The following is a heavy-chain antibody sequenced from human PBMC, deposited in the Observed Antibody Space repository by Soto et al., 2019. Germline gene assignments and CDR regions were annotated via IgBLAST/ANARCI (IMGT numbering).Heavy chain of an antibody. J-gene: IGHJ4*02. V-gene: IGHV1-69*12. Sequence: QVQLVQSGAEVRQPASSVKVSCKTSGGTFRSYAISWVRQAPGQGLEWMGGIVPIVDTSTYAQKFQGRVTITADESTSTAYMELSSLRSDDTAVYYCVRVVAIPGYPDYCGQGTLVTVSS. D-gene: IGHD5-12*01. CDR1: GGTFRSYA. CDR2: IVPIVDTS. CDR3: VRVVAIPGYPDY.